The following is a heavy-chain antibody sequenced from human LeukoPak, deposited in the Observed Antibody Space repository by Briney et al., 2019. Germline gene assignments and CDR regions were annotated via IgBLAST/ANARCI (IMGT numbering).Heavy chain of an antibody. V-gene: IGHV4-34*01. CDR1: GGSFSGYL. CDR3: ARGPEIVVVVAATNLFDY. CDR2: VNYRGSP. Sequence: SETLSLTCDVPGGSFSGYLWSWIRQSPGKGLEWIGEVNYRGSPNYNPSLESRVTISVDTSKNQFSLKLSSVTAADTAVYYCARGPEIVVVVAATNLFDYWGQGTLVTVSS. J-gene: IGHJ4*02. D-gene: IGHD2-15*01.